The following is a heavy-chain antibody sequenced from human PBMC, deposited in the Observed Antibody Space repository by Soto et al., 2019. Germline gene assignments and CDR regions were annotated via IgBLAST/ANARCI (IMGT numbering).Heavy chain of an antibody. J-gene: IGHJ4*02. D-gene: IGHD1-26*01. V-gene: IGHV4-30-2*01. Sequence: PSETLSLTYAVSGGSISSCGYSWGWIRQPPGKGLEWIGYIYHSGSTYYNPSLKSRVTISVDRSKNQFSLKLSSVTAADTAVYYCARGVGYPYYFDYWGQGTLVTVSS. CDR2: IYHSGST. CDR3: ARGVGYPYYFDY. CDR1: GGSISSCGYS.